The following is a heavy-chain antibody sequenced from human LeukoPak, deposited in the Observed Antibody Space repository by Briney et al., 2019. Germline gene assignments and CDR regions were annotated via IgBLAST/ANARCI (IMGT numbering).Heavy chain of an antibody. CDR3: ARDITTPTVVLISRYFDY. D-gene: IGHD3-22*01. Sequence: ASVKVSCKASGYTFTGYYMHWVRQAPGQGLEWMGWINPNSGGTNYAQKFQGRVTMTRDTSISTAYMELSRLRSDDTAVYYCARDITTPTVVLISRYFDYWGQGTLVTVSS. CDR2: INPNSGGT. CDR1: GYTFTGYY. V-gene: IGHV1-2*02. J-gene: IGHJ4*02.